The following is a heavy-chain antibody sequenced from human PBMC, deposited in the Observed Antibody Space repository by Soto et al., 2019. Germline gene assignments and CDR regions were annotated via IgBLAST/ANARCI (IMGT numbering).Heavy chain of an antibody. V-gene: IGHV4-59*08. CDR2: FSYRGST. D-gene: IGHD2-15*01. J-gene: IGHJ3*02. Sequence: PSDTLSLTCTVSGDSISNYYWSWIRQPPGKGLEWIGYFSYRGSTNYNPSLKSRVTISVDTSKNQFSLKLSSVTAADTAAYYCARQGAPLGYCSGGSCSEDAFDIWGQGTMVTVSS. CDR3: ARQGAPLGYCSGGSCSEDAFDI. CDR1: GDSISNYY.